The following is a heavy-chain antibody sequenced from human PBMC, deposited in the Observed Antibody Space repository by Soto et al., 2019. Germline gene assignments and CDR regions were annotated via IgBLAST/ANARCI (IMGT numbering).Heavy chain of an antibody. Sequence: SETLSLTCTVSGGSVSSGSYYWSWIRQPPGKGLEWIGYIYYSGSTNYNPSLKSRVTISVDTSKDQFSLKLSSVTAADTAVYYCAGFDEYSSSWYDYFDYWGQGTLVTVSS. CDR3: AGFDEYSSSWYDYFDY. CDR1: GGSVSSGSYY. V-gene: IGHV4-61*01. D-gene: IGHD6-13*01. J-gene: IGHJ4*02. CDR2: IYYSGST.